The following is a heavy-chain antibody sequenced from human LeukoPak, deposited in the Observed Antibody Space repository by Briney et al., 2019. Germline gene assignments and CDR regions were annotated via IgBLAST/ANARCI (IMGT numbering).Heavy chain of an antibody. CDR3: ARGLYSSSWYGWFDP. Sequence: PSETLSLTCTVSGGSISSYYWSWIRQPPGKGLEWIGYIYYSGSTNYNPSLKSRVTISVDTSKNQFSLKLSSVTAADTAVYYCARGLYSSSWYGWFDPWGQGTLVTVSS. D-gene: IGHD6-13*01. CDR1: GGSISSYY. J-gene: IGHJ5*02. V-gene: IGHV4-59*01. CDR2: IYYSGST.